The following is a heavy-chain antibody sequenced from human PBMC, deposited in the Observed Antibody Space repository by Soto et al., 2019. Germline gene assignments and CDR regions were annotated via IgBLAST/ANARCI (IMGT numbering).Heavy chain of an antibody. Sequence: GGSLRLSCAASGFTFSSYWMSWVRQGPGKGPEWVANIKQDGSELYYVDSVKGRFTISRDNAKSSLYLQMTSLRAEDTAVYHCAKSLSAIPGDSWGQGTLVTVSS. CDR2: IKQDGSEL. CDR1: GFTFSSYW. CDR3: AKSLSAIPGDS. V-gene: IGHV3-7*05. J-gene: IGHJ4*02. D-gene: IGHD2-2*01.